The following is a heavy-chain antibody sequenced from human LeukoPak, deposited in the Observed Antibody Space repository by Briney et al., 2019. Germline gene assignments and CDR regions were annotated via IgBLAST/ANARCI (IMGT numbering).Heavy chain of an antibody. Sequence: PGGSLRLSCAASGFTFSSYWMSWVRQAPGKGLEWVANIKQDGSEKYYVDSVKGRFTISRDNAKNSVYLQMNSLRAEDTAVYYCAKDLMNYDFWSGPSRGHWFDPWGQGTLVTVSS. CDR3: AKDLMNYDFWSGPSRGHWFDP. CDR1: GFTFSSYW. D-gene: IGHD3-3*01. J-gene: IGHJ5*02. V-gene: IGHV3-7*01. CDR2: IKQDGSEK.